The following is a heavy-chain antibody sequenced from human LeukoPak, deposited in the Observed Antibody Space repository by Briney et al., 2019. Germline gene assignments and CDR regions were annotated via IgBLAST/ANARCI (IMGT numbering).Heavy chain of an antibody. Sequence: GSLRLSCAASGFTFSNSALSWVRQAPGKGLEWVSDISGSGGSTYYADSVKGRFTISRDNSKNTLYLQMNSLRAEDTAVYYCAKRIQSAMATGYWGQGALVTVSS. D-gene: IGHD5-18*01. J-gene: IGHJ4*02. V-gene: IGHV3-23*01. CDR1: GFTFSNSA. CDR3: AKRIQSAMATGY. CDR2: ISGSGGST.